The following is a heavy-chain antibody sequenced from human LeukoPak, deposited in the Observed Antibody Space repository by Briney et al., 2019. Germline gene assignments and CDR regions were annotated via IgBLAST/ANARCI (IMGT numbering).Heavy chain of an antibody. CDR1: GFIFDDYG. V-gene: IGHV3-20*04. J-gene: IGHJ3*02. D-gene: IGHD5-24*01. CDR2: INWIGGST. Sequence: GGSLRLSCAASGFIFDDYGMTWVRQTPGKGLEWVSSINWIGGSTGYADSVKGRFTISRDNAKNSPYLHMNSLRAEDTALYFCARDLGYKDYVSAFDIWGQGTMVTVSS. CDR3: ARDLGYKDYVSAFDI.